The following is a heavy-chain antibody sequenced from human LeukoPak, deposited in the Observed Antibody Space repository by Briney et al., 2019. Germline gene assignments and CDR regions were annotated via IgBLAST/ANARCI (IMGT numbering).Heavy chain of an antibody. CDR3: ARIDCSGGSCYSFH. V-gene: IGHV3-21*01. D-gene: IGHD2-15*01. J-gene: IGHJ4*02. CDR2: ISSSSSYI. Sequence: GGSLRLSCAASGFTFSSYSMNLVRQAPGKGLEWVSSISSSSSYIYYADSVKGRFTISRDNAKNSPHLQMNSLRAEDTAVYYCARIDCSGGSCYSFHWGQGTLVTVSS. CDR1: GFTFSSYS.